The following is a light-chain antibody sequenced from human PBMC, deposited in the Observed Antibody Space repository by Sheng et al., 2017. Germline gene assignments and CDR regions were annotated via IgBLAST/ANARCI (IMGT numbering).Light chain of an antibody. CDR1: QSVSTNY. CDR3: QQYGSSPPHT. Sequence: EIVLTQSPGTLSLSPGERATLSCRASQSVSTNYLAWYQQKPGQAPRLLIYGASSRTTGIPDRFSGSGSGTDFTLTISRLEPEDFAVYYCQQYGSSPPHTFGQGTNLEI. CDR2: GAS. J-gene: IGKJ2*01. V-gene: IGKV3-20*01.